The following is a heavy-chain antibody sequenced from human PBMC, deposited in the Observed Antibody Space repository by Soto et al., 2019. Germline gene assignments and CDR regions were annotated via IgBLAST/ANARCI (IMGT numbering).Heavy chain of an antibody. CDR3: ARRPHLADNVELDY. CDR2: ISAYRGHT. Sequence: QVQLVQSGAEVKKPGASVTVSCKASGYTFTNYGINWVRQAPGQGLEWMGWISAYRGHTNYAQKLQDRVTMTTATSTSTAYMELRSLRSDDTAVYYCARRPHLADNVELDYWGQGTLVTVSS. CDR1: GYTFTNYG. D-gene: IGHD6-19*01. V-gene: IGHV1-18*01. J-gene: IGHJ4*02.